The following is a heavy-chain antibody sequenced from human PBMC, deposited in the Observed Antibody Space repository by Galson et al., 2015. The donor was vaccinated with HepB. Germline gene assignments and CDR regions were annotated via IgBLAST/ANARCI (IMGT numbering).Heavy chain of an antibody. V-gene: IGHV3-23*01. CDR1: GFTFSSHA. CDR3: GGRYWFDP. D-gene: IGHD2-15*01. J-gene: IGHJ5*02. Sequence: SLRLSCAASGFTFSSHAMTWVRQAPGKGLGWVSGISSSGRTTNYADSVKGRFIIPRDNSKNTVYLQMNSLTAGDTATYYCGGRYWFDPWGQGTLVIVSS. CDR2: ISSSGRTT.